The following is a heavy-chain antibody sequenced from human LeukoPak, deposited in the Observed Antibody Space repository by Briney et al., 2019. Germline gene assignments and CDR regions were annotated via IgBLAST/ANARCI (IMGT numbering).Heavy chain of an antibody. J-gene: IGHJ5*02. Sequence: ASVKVSCKASGYTFTSYGISWVRQAPGQGLEWTGWISAYNGNTNYAQKLQGRVTMTTDTSTSTAYMELRSLRSDDTAVYYCVRAAVTTGWFDPWGQGTLVTVSS. D-gene: IGHD4-17*01. CDR1: GYTFTSYG. CDR3: VRAAVTTGWFDP. V-gene: IGHV1-18*01. CDR2: ISAYNGNT.